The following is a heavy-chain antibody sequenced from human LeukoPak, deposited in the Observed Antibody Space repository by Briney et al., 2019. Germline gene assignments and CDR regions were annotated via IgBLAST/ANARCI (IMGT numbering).Heavy chain of an antibody. CDR2: ISGSGGNT. Sequence: GSLRLSCAASGFTFSNFGMHWVRQAPGKGLEWVSAISGSGGNTYYADSVKGRFTISRDNSKNTLYLQMNSLRAEDTALYYCAKPAKTDYADYWGQGTLVTVSS. J-gene: IGHJ4*02. V-gene: IGHV3-23*01. CDR1: GFTFSNFG. D-gene: IGHD1-14*01. CDR3: AKPAKTDYADY.